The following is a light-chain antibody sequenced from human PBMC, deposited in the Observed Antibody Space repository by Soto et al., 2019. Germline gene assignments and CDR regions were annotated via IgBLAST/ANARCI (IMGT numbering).Light chain of an antibody. J-gene: IGKJ5*01. V-gene: IGKV3-15*01. CDR1: QSVSSN. CDR3: EQYNDWPIT. Sequence: EIVMTQSPATLSVSPGPRAPLSCRASQSVSSNLGWYQQKPGQAPRLLIHGASTRATGIPARFSGSGSGTEFTLTISSLQSEDFAIYYCEQYNDWPITFGQGTRLEI. CDR2: GAS.